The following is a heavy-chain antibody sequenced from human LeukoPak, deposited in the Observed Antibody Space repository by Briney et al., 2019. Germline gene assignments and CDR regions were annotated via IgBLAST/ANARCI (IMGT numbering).Heavy chain of an antibody. J-gene: IGHJ4*02. D-gene: IGHD3-3*01. Sequence: GGSLRLFCAASGCTFSDAWMSWVRQAPGKGLESVGRIKSKTHGGTIEYAAPVQGRFTISRDDSNNALYLQMNSLKTEDTAVYYCTTDEWHWGQGILVTVSS. CDR1: GCTFSDAW. CDR3: TTDEWH. CDR2: IKSKTHGGTI. V-gene: IGHV3-15*01.